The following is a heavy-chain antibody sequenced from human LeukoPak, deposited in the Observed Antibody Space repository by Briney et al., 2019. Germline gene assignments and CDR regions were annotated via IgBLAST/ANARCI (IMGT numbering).Heavy chain of an antibody. CDR1: GGFITSHY. CDR2: IHYSGST. CDR3: ARQLALAGWFDP. D-gene: IGHD6-19*01. J-gene: IGHJ5*02. V-gene: IGHV4-59*08. Sequence: PSETLSLTCTVSGGFITSHYWSWIRQPPGKGLEWIGYIHYSGSTKYNPSLKSRVTISADTSKTQFSLNLSAVTAADTAVYYCARQLALAGWFDPWGQGSLVTVSS.